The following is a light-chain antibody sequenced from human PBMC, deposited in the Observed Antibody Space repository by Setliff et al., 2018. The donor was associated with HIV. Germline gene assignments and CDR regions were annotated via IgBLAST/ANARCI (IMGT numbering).Light chain of an antibody. CDR2: DDS. CDR3: QVWDYSGHPYV. CDR1: NVGSKS. Sequence: SYELTQPPSVSVAPGKTARITCGGNNVGSKSVHWYQQKPGQATVLVVYDDSDRPSGIPERFSGSNSGNTATLTISRVEAGDEADYYCQVWDYSGHPYVFGTGTKVTVL. V-gene: IGLV3-21*03. J-gene: IGLJ1*01.